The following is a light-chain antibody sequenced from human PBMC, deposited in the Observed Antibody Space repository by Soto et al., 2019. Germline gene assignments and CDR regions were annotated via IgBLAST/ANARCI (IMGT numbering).Light chain of an antibody. Sequence: IQMTQSPSTLPASVGDRVTITCRASQSISNWLAWYKQKPGKAPKLLIYHASTLESGVPSRFSGSGSGTEFTLTISSLQPDDFATYSCQQYMSYAFGQGTKVDIK. V-gene: IGKV1-5*01. CDR2: HAS. J-gene: IGKJ1*01. CDR1: QSISNW. CDR3: QQYMSYA.